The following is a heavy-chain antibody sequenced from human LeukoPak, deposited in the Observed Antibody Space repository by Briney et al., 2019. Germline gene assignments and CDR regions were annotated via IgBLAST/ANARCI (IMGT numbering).Heavy chain of an antibody. CDR3: AKAGIRADDSSSYYAPIQYFQH. CDR2: ISWNSGSI. CDR1: GFTFDDYA. J-gene: IGHJ1*01. Sequence: GRSLRLSCAASGFTFDDYAMHWVRQAPGKGLEWVSGISWNSGSIGYADSVKGRFTISRDNAKNSLYLQMNSLRAEDTAVYYCAKAGIRADDSSSYYAPIQYFQHWGQGTLATVPS. V-gene: IGHV3-9*01. D-gene: IGHD3-22*01.